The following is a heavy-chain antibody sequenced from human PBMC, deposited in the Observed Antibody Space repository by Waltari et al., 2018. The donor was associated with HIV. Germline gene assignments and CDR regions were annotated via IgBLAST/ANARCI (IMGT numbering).Heavy chain of an antibody. CDR2: ISSYHGNT. D-gene: IGHD3-3*01. CDR3: ARVAQYQYDFWSGYRFDY. CDR1: GYTFTSYG. V-gene: IGHV1-18*01. J-gene: IGHJ4*02. Sequence: QVQLVQSGAEVKKPGASVKVSCKASGYTFTSYGISWVRQAPGQGLKWMGWISSYHGNTNNAQHLQGRVTLTTDTSTSTAYMELRSLRSDDTAVYFCARVAQYQYDFWSGYRFDYWGQGTLVTVSS.